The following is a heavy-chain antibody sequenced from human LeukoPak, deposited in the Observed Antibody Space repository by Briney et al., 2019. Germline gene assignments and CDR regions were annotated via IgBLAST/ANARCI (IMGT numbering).Heavy chain of an antibody. Sequence: SVKVTCKASGGTFNSYAISWVRQAPGQGLEWMGGIIPIFGTTNYAQKFQGRVTITTDGSSSTAYMEMSSLRSDDTAVYYCARALVQPSGAFDIWGQGAMVTVSS. J-gene: IGHJ3*02. CDR1: GGTFNSYA. CDR3: ARALVQPSGAFDI. V-gene: IGHV1-69*05. CDR2: IIPIFGTT. D-gene: IGHD1-26*01.